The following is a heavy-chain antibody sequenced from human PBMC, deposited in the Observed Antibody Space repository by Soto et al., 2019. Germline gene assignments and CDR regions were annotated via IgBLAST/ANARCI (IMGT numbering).Heavy chain of an antibody. Sequence: QVQLVQSGAEVKKPGAAVKVSCKASGYTFTSYGISWVRQAPGHGLEWMGCIRDYNGNTNYAQKLQGRVTMTTDTSTSTAYMELRILRSDETAVYYCARDKREFSGSYDCWGKGTLVTASS. D-gene: IGHD1-26*01. J-gene: IGHJ4*02. CDR2: IRDYNGNT. V-gene: IGHV1-18*01. CDR3: ARDKREFSGSYDC. CDR1: GYTFTSYG.